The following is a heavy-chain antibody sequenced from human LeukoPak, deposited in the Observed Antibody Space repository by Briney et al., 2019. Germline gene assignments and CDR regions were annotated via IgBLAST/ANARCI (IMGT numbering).Heavy chain of an antibody. V-gene: IGHV1-69*05. D-gene: IGHD4-11*01. CDR3: ARDVLGDYRSGWFDP. CDR1: GDTFNNSA. Sequence: SVKVSCKASGDTFNNSAISWVRQAPGQGLEWLGGIMPLFGTAGYAQKFQGRVTITKDESTRTVYLELTSLTSDDTAVYYCARDVLGDYRSGWFDPWGQGTLVSVSS. J-gene: IGHJ5*02. CDR2: IMPLFGTA.